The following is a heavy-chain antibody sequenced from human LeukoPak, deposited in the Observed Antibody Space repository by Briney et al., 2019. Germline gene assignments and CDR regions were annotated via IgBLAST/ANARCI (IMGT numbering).Heavy chain of an antibody. J-gene: IGHJ4*02. V-gene: IGHV4-31*03. Sequence: SETLSLTCTVSGGSISSGGYYWSWIRQHPGKGLEWIGYIYYSGSTYYNPSLKSRVTISVDTSKNQFSLKLSSVTAADTAVYYCARGLSGSSEARNFDYWGQGTLVTVSS. CDR3: ARGLSGSSEARNFDY. CDR2: IYYSGST. D-gene: IGHD2/OR15-2a*01. CDR1: GGSISSGGYY.